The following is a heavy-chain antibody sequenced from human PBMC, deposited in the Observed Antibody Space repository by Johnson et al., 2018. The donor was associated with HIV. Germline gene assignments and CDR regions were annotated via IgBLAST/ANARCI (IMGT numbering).Heavy chain of an antibody. V-gene: IGHV3-30-3*01. CDR3: ANSPLSPSGSYPHAPDASVWDI. CDR1: GFTFRNYA. Sequence: QVQLMESGGGVVQPGGSLRLSCAASGFTFRNYAMHWVRQAPGKGLEWVAVISYDGSNKYYADSVKGRFTISSDNSKHTLYLQMNSLRAEDTAVYYCANSPLSPSGSYPHAPDASVWDIWGQGTMVTVSS. CDR2: ISYDGSNK. J-gene: IGHJ3*02. D-gene: IGHD1-26*01.